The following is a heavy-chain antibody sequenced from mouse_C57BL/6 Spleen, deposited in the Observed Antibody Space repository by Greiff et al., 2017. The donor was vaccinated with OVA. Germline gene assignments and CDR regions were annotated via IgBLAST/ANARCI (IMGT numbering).Heavy chain of an antibody. CDR1: GYTFTSYW. V-gene: IGHV1-55*01. D-gene: IGHD1-1*01. J-gene: IGHJ2*01. CDR2: IYPGSGST. Sequence: QVQLQQPGAELVKPGASVKMSCKASGYTFTSYWITWVKQRPGQGLEWIGDIYPGSGSTNYNEKFKSKATLTVDTSSSTAYMQLSSLTSEDSAVSYCARWGYYYGSSQYYFVYWGQGTTLTVSS. CDR3: ARWGYYYGSSQYYFVY.